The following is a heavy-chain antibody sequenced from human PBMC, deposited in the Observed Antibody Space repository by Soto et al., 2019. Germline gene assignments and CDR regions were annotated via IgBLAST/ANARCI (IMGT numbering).Heavy chain of an antibody. D-gene: IGHD3-22*01. Sequence: GGSLRLSCAASGFAFFIYGMHWVRQVPGKGLEWVAVISLDGSNKYYADSVKGRFTISRDNSKNTLYLQMNSLRAEDTAVYYCAKGYYYDSSGYYFDYWGQGTLVTVSS. CDR1: GFAFFIYG. CDR3: AKGYYYDSSGYYFDY. J-gene: IGHJ4*02. V-gene: IGHV3-30*18. CDR2: ISLDGSNK.